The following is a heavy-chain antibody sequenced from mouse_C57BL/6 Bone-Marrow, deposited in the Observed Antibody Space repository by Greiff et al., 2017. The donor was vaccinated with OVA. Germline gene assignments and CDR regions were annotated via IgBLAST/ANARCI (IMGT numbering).Heavy chain of an antibody. CDR1: GYTFTSYW. CDR3: AGLLRDDY. Sequence: QVQLQQPGAELVMPGASVKLSCKASGYTFTSYWMHWVKQRPGQGLEWIGEIDPSDSYTNYNQKFKGKSTLTVDKSSSTAYMQLSSLTSEDSAVYYCAGLLRDDYWGQGTTLTVSS. J-gene: IGHJ2*01. D-gene: IGHD1-1*01. CDR2: IDPSDSYT. V-gene: IGHV1-69*01.